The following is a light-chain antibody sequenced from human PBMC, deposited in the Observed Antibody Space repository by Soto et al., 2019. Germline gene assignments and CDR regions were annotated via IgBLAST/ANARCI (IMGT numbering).Light chain of an antibody. Sequence: EVVLAQSAGTLSLSPGESCTLSCRASQSVSSSYLAWYQQKPGQATRLIIYGAYSRANGIPDRFSGSVSGTDFPLTISRLEPEDFAVYYCQQYGSSHPVTFGQGTRLEIK. J-gene: IGKJ5*01. CDR2: GAY. CDR1: QSVSSSY. CDR3: QQYGSSHPVT. V-gene: IGKV3-20*01.